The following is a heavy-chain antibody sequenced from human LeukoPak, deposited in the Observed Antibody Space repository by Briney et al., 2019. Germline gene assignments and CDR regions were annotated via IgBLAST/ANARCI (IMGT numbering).Heavy chain of an antibody. CDR1: GFTFCDHY. CDR2: ISKTSSHI. V-gene: IGHV3-11*06. CDR3: ARGSYYDFWSGYSNWFDP. D-gene: IGHD3-3*01. Sequence: GGSPRLSCAASGFTFCDHYMSWICQAPGKGLEWVSYISKTSSHIYYADSVKGRFTISRDNAKNTLYLQMNSLRAEDTAVYYCARGSYYDFWSGYSNWFDPWGQGTLVTVSS. J-gene: IGHJ5*02.